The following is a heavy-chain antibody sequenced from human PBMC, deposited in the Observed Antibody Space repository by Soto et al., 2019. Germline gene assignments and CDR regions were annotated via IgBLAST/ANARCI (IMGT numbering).Heavy chain of an antibody. CDR2: IKSKVDSATT. J-gene: IGHJ4*02. V-gene: IGHV3-15*01. CDR3: TTDDPINRN. Sequence: GGSLRLSCAASGFTFSNAWMSWVRQAPGKGLEWVGRIKSKVDSATTDYAAPVKGRFSISRDDSRNTLYLQMNSLKIEDTAVYYCTTDDPINRNWGQGTLVTVSS. CDR1: GFTFSNAW.